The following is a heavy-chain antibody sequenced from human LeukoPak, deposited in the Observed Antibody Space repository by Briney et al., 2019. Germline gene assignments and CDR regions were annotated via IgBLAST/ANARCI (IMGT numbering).Heavy chain of an antibody. CDR1: GFTFSTYW. Sequence: GGSLRLPCAASGFTFSTYWMSWVRQAPGKGLEWVANIKGDGSERNYVDSVKGRFTISRDNAKNSLYLQINSLRAEDTAVYYCARDSPFGGNWGQGTLVTVSS. J-gene: IGHJ4*02. D-gene: IGHD4-23*01. V-gene: IGHV3-7*01. CDR3: ARDSPFGGN. CDR2: IKGDGSER.